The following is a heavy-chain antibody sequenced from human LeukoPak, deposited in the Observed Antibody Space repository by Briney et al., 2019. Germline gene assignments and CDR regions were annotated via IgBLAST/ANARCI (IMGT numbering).Heavy chain of an antibody. J-gene: IGHJ6*02. D-gene: IGHD2-15*01. CDR2: ISAYNGNT. CDR3: AREGYCSGGSCYSRPPDYYGMDV. V-gene: IGHV1-18*04. Sequence: GASVKVSCKASGYTFTSYYMHWVRQAPGQGLEWMGWISAYNGNTNYAQKLQGRVTMTTDTSTSTAYMELRSLRSDDTAVYYCAREGYCSGGSCYSRPPDYYGMDVWGQGTTVTVSS. CDR1: GYTFTSYY.